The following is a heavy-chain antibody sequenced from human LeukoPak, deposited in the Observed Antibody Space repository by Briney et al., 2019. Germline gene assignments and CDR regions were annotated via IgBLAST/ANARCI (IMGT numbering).Heavy chain of an antibody. CDR2: ISPSGTIV. V-gene: IGHV3-48*03. D-gene: IGHD1-26*01. CDR1: AFTFNSYE. Sequence: GGSLRLSCAVSAFTFNSYEMMWFRQAPGKGLEWLSYISPSGTIVLYADSVKGRFTISRDNAKNSLYLVMNSLTADDTALYYCAGRYEYTGSPDYWGQGTLVTVSS. J-gene: IGHJ4*02. CDR3: AGRYEYTGSPDY.